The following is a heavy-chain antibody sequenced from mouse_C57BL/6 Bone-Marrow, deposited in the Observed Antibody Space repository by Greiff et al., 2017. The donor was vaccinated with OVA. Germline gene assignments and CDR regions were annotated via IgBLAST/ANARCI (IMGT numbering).Heavy chain of an antibody. D-gene: IGHD1-1*01. CDR1: GYTFTSYG. CDR3: ARRAYGSSYSFAY. Sequence: QVQLKQSGAELARPGASVKLSCKASGYTFTSYGISWVKQRTGQGLEWIGEIYPRSGNTYYNEKFKGKATLTADKSSSTAYMELRSLTSEDSAVYFWARRAYGSSYSFAYWGQGTLVTVSA. V-gene: IGHV1-81*01. J-gene: IGHJ3*01. CDR2: IYPRSGNT.